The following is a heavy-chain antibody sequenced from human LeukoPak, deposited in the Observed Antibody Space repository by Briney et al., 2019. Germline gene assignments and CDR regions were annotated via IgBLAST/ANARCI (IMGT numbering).Heavy chain of an antibody. J-gene: IGHJ4*02. CDR1: GGSISSYY. V-gene: IGHV4-59*01. CDR2: IYYSGST. D-gene: IGHD6-13*01. CDR3: ARVGAAAAGIFDY. Sequence: SETLSLTCTVSGGSISSYYWSWIRQPPGKGLEWIGYIYYSGSTNYNPSLKSRVTISVDTSKNQFSLKLSSVTAADTAVYYCARVGAAAAGIFDYWGQGTLVTVSS.